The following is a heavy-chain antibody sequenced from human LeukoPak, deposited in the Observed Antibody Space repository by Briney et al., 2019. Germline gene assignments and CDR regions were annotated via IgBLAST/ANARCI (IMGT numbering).Heavy chain of an antibody. CDR2: IYYNGDT. V-gene: IGHV4-39*02. CDR3: ARLLYDFGDHYIDF. Sequence: KASETLSLTCSVSGGSIRNKSYYWAWIRQPSGQGLEWIGNIYYNGDTHTNSSLKSRVTQSVETSRNHFSLKLRSATAADTAVYYCARLLYDFGDHYIDFWGQGTLVTVSS. CDR1: GGSIRNKSYY. J-gene: IGHJ4*02. D-gene: IGHD4-17*01.